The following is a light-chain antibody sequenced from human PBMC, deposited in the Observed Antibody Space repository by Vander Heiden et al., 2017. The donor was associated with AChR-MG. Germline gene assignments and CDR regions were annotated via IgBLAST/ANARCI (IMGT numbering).Light chain of an antibody. J-gene: IGKJ2*01. CDR2: GAS. CDR1: QTIRSSN. Sequence: ELVLTRSQGTLSLSPGERATLSCWASQTIRSSNLAWYQQKPGQAPRLLIYGASSRATGIPDRFSGSGYGTDFTLTISRLEPEDFAVYFCQQYGNSPMYTFGQGTKLEIK. CDR3: QQYGNSPMYT. V-gene: IGKV3-20*01.